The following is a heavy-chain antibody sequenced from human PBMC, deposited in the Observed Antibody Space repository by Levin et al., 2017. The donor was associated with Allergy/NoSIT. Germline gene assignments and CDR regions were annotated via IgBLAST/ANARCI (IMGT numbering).Heavy chain of an antibody. Sequence: SQTLSLTCAVYGGSFSGYYWSWIRQPPGKGLEWIGEINHSGSTNYNPSLKSRVTISVDTSKNQFSLKLSSVTAADTAVYYCARVPTRRTPTYSSSWYGYYYYGMDVWGQGTTVTVSS. J-gene: IGHJ6*02. V-gene: IGHV4-34*01. CDR2: INHSGST. D-gene: IGHD6-13*01. CDR1: GGSFSGYY. CDR3: ARVPTRRTPTYSSSWYGYYYYGMDV.